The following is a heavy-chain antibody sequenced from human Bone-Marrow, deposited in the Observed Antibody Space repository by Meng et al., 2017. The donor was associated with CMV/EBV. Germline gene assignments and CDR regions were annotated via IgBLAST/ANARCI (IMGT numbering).Heavy chain of an antibody. V-gene: IGHV3-30-3*01. CDR1: GFTFSSYA. Sequence: QVQLVEXGXGVVQPGXALRLSXAASGFTFSSYAMHWVRQAPGKGLEWVAVISYDGSNKYYADSVKGRFTISRDNSKNTLYLQMNSLRAEDTAVYYCARVHYYDSSGWGGYFDYWGQGTLVTVAS. CDR3: ARVHYYDSSGWGGYFDY. CDR2: ISYDGSNK. J-gene: IGHJ4*02. D-gene: IGHD3-22*01.